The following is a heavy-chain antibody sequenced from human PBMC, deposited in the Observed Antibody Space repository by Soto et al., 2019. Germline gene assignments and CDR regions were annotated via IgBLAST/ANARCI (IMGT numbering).Heavy chain of an antibody. D-gene: IGHD4-17*01. J-gene: IGHJ2*01. CDR3: ARAQTKVTTHGVPYWDFDL. CDR1: GGTFSRFA. CDR2: IIPIFGTA. Sequence: QVQLVQSGAEVKKPGSSVKVSCKASGGTFSRFAISWVRQAPGQGLEWMGGIIPIFGTANYAQKFQGRVTITAANSTSTAYMELRSLRSEAAAVYYCARAQTKVTTHGVPYWDFDLWGRGTLVTVSS. V-gene: IGHV1-69*14.